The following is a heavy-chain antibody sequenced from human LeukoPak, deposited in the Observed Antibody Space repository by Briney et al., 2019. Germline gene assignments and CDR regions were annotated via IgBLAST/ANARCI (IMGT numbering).Heavy chain of an antibody. CDR1: GGSFSGYY. Sequence: SETLSLTCAVYGGSFSGYYWSWIRQPPGKGLEWIGEINHSGSTNYNLSLKSRVTISVDTSKNQFSLKLSSVTAADTAVYYCARWVAVAGRYYFDYWGQGTLVTVSS. CDR2: INHSGST. D-gene: IGHD6-19*01. J-gene: IGHJ4*02. CDR3: ARWVAVAGRYYFDY. V-gene: IGHV4-34*01.